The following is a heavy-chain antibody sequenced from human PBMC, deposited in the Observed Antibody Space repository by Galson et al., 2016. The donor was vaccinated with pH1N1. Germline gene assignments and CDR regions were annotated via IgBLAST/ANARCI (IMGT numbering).Heavy chain of an antibody. CDR3: ARARAPEYFDWLSYFDS. V-gene: IGHV4-39*07. D-gene: IGHD3-9*01. CDR2: IYHYANT. CDR1: GDSIGRNSYH. J-gene: IGHJ4*02. Sequence: ETLSLTCTVSGDSIGRNSYHLAWIRQPPGKGLEWIATIYHYANTYTNPSVKGRVTISVDTSTNRFSLKLNSVTATDTAVYYCARARAPEYFDWLSYFDSWGQGTPVTVSS.